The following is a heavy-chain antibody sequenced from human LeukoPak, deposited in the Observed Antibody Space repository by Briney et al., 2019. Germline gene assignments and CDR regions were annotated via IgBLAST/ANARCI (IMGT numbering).Heavy chain of an antibody. V-gene: IGHV1-18*01. CDR3: ARVGRYFDWPDAFDI. CDR2: ISAYNGNT. Sequence: GASVKVSCKASGYTFTSYGISWVRQAPGQGLEWMGWISAYNGNTNYAQKLQGRVTMTTDTSTSTAYMELRSLRSDDTAVYYCARVGRYFDWPDAFDIWGQGTMVTVSS. CDR1: GYTFTSYG. D-gene: IGHD3-9*01. J-gene: IGHJ3*02.